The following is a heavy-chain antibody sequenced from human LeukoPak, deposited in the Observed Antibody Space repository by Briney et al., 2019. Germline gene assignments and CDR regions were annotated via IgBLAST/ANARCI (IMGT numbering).Heavy chain of an antibody. J-gene: IGHJ3*02. V-gene: IGHV5-51*01. CDR3: ARRGYCSGGSCYSAAFGI. CDR1: GYSFSSYW. Sequence: GESLKISCKGSGYSFSSYWIAWVRQMPGKGLEWMGIIYPGDSDTRYSPSFQGQVTIPADKSISTAYLQWSSLKASDTAMYYCARRGYCSGGSCYSAAFGIWGQGTMVTVSS. CDR2: IYPGDSDT. D-gene: IGHD2-15*01.